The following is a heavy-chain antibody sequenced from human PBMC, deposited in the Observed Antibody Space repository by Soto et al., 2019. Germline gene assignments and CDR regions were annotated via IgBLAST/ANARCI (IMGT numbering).Heavy chain of an antibody. CDR3: ARETYSNYGGWIDY. V-gene: IGHV4-4*02. J-gene: IGHJ4*02. D-gene: IGHD4-4*01. CDR2: IYHSGDT. CDR1: GGSISSNNW. Sequence: QVQLQESGPRLVKPSGTLSLTCTVSGGSISSNNWWTWVRQPPGKGLEWIGEIYHSGDTNYKPSLESRVSISVDKSKNQISLGLNSLTAADTAVYYCARETYSNYGGWIDYWGQGALVTVSS.